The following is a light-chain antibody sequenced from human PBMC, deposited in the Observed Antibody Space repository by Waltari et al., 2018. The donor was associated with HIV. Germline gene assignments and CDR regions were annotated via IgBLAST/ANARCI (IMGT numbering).Light chain of an antibody. Sequence: QSALTQPPSASGTPGPRVPTSCSGSSSNPGNNYLYLYQQFPGKAPKLLIDRNAQRPSGVPDRFSGSKSGTSASLAISGLRSEDEADYHCATWDDSLYSVLFGGGTKVTVL. CDR2: RNA. CDR1: SSNPGNNY. CDR3: ATWDDSLYSVL. J-gene: IGLJ2*01. V-gene: IGLV1-47*01.